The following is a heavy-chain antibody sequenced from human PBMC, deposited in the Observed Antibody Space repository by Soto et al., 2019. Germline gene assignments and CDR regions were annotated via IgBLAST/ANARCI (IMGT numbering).Heavy chain of an antibody. V-gene: IGHV4-31*03. CDR3: ARSSEGTVTAFDY. CDR2: IDYSGST. J-gene: IGHJ4*02. D-gene: IGHD4-17*01. CDR1: GDSITSGGYY. Sequence: QVQLQESGPGLVKPSQTLSLTCPVSGDSITSGGYYWSWIRQHPGKGLEWIGYIDYSGSTYYNPSLKSRVTISVDTSKNQFSLKLSSVTAADPAVYYCARSSEGTVTAFDYWGQGTLVTVSS.